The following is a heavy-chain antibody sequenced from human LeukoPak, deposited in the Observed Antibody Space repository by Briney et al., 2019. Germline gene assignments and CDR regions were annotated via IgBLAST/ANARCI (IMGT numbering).Heavy chain of an antibody. CDR3: ASPIYDTYYYDGMDV. CDR1: GGTFSSYT. Sequence: SAKVSCKASGGTFSSYTISWVRQGPGQGLEWRGRIIPILGIANHAQKFQGRVTITADKSTSTAYMELSSLRSEDTAVYYCASPIYDTYYYDGMDVGSQGTTVTVSS. V-gene: IGHV1-69*02. D-gene: IGHD3-9*01. J-gene: IGHJ6*02. CDR2: IIPILGIA.